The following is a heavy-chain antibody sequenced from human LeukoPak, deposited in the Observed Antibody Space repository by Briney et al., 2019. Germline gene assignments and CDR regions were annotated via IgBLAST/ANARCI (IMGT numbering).Heavy chain of an antibody. CDR3: ARGVVYSGGAEGY. D-gene: IGHD6-19*01. CDR2: ISSSSSYI. CDR1: GFTFSSYS. J-gene: IGHJ4*02. Sequence: GGSLRLSCAASGFTFSSYSMNWVRQAPGKGLEWVSSISSSSSYIYYADSVKGRFTISRDNAKNSLYLQMNSLRAEDTAVYYCARGVVYSGGAEGYWGQGTLVTVSS. V-gene: IGHV3-21*01.